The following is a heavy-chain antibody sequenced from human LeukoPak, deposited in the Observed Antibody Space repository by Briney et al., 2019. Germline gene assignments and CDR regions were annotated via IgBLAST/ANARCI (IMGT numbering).Heavy chain of an antibody. D-gene: IGHD3-22*01. CDR3: ARSRGYYDSSGFQPLDY. J-gene: IGHJ4*02. Sequence: GGSLRLSCAASGFTFSSYWMHWVRQAPGKGLVWVSRINSDGSSTSYADSVKGRFTISRDNAKNTLYLQVNSLRAEDTAVYYCARSRGYYDSSGFQPLDYWGQGTLVTVSS. CDR2: INSDGSST. V-gene: IGHV3-74*01. CDR1: GFTFSSYW.